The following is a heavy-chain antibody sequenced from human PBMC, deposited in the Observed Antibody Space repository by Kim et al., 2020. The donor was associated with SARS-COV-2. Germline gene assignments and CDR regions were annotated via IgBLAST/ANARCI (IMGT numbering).Heavy chain of an antibody. CDR2: IYYSGST. CDR1: GGSVSSGSYY. D-gene: IGHD3-3*01. CDR3: ASSWANFWSGYYQYYYGMDV. J-gene: IGHJ6*02. Sequence: SETLSLTCTVSGGSVSSGSYYWSWIRQPPGKGLEWIGYIYYSGSTNYNPSLKSRVTISVDTSKNQFSLKLSSVTAADTAVYYCASSWANFWSGYYQYYYGMDVWGQGTTVTVSS. V-gene: IGHV4-61*01.